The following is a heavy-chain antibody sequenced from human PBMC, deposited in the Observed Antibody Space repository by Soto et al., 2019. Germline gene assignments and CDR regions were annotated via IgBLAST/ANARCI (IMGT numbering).Heavy chain of an antibody. Sequence: QVQLQESGPGLVKPSGILSLTCAVSGGSLTTFNWWSWVRQPPGKGLEWIGEIHHIGTTNYNPSLDSRVTISLVKSRIECSLPLISVSAADSAVYDFAITEAGALDIWGQGKMITVSS. CDR1: GGSLTTFNW. CDR2: IHHIGTT. D-gene: IGHD1-20*01. V-gene: IGHV4-4*02. CDR3: AITEAGALDI. J-gene: IGHJ3*02.